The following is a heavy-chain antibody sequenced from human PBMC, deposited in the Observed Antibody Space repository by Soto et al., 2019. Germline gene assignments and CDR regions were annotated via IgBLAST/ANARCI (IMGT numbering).Heavy chain of an antibody. CDR1: GFTFDGNA. CDR3: AISQDRGGRTTFIY. Sequence: EVHLVESGGALEQPGRSLRLSCAVSGFTFDGNAMRWVRQAPEKGLEWVSGINWKSDIGYADSVMGGFIISRDNAENSLYLQMNSLGAEDTALYYCAISQDRGGRTTFIYWGQGTQVTVSS. CDR2: INWKSDI. V-gene: IGHV3-9*01. J-gene: IGHJ4*02. D-gene: IGHD3-16*01.